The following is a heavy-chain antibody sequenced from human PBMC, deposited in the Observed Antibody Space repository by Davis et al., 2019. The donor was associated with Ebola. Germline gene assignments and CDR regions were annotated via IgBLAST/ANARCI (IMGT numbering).Heavy chain of an antibody. CDR3: ATSLVPAAFYYYYGMDV. V-gene: IGHV1-24*01. CDR1: GYTLTELS. Sequence: ASVQVSCKVSGYTLTELSMHWVRQAPGKGLEWMGGLDPEDGETIYAQKLQGRVTMTEDTSTDTAYMELSSLRSEDTAVYYSATSLVPAAFYYYYGMDVWGQGTTVTVSS. J-gene: IGHJ6*02. CDR2: LDPEDGET. D-gene: IGHD2-2*01.